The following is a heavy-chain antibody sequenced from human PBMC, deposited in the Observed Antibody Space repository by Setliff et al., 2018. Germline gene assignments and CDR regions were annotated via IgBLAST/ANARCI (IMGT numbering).Heavy chain of an antibody. CDR2: INPRTGVT. V-gene: IGHV1-2*02. D-gene: IGHD3-10*01. CDR3: ARAYYYGSGNSHKYYMDV. Sequence: ASVKVSCKASGYTLTKYYIHWVRQAPGQGLEGMGWINPRTGVTNYAQKFKGRVTMSVDTSNNQLSLKLTSVSAADTAVYYCARAYYYGSGNSHKYYMDVWGKGTAVTVSS. J-gene: IGHJ6*03. CDR1: GYTLTKYY.